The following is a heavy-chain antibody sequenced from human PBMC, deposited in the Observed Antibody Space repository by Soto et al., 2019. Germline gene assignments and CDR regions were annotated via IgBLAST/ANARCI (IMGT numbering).Heavy chain of an antibody. D-gene: IGHD3-10*01. Sequence: PSETLSLTCAVYGGSFSGYYWSWIRQPPGKGLEWIGEINHSGSTNYNPSLKSRVTISVDTSKNQFSLKLSSVTAADTAVYYCARGCYLHYYGSGRPAQGWFDPWGQGTLVTVSS. CDR2: INHSGST. CDR1: GGSFSGYY. V-gene: IGHV4-34*01. CDR3: ARGCYLHYYGSGRPAQGWFDP. J-gene: IGHJ5*02.